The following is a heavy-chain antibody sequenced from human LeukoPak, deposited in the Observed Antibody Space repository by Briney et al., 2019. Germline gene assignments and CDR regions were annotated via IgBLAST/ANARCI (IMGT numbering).Heavy chain of an antibody. J-gene: IGHJ3*02. Sequence: GASVKVSCKASGYTFTGYYMHWVRQAPGQGLEWMGWINPNSGVTNYAQNFQGRVTMTRDTSITTAYMELSRLRSDDTAVYYCARVNEVYYDNSGDAFDIWGQGTMVTVSS. CDR3: ARVNEVYYDNSGDAFDI. V-gene: IGHV1-2*02. D-gene: IGHD3-22*01. CDR1: GYTFTGYY. CDR2: INPNSGVT.